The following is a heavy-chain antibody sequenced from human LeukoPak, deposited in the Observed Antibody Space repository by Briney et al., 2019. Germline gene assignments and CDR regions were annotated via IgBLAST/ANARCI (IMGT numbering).Heavy chain of an antibody. CDR2: IIAIFGTA. D-gene: IGHD3-22*01. V-gene: IGHV1-69*05. Sequence: ASVKVSCKASGGTFSSYAISWVRQAPGQGLEWMGGIIAIFGTANYAQKFQGRVTIDTDESTSTAYMELSSLRSEDTAVYYCAREAPAYYYDSGGYPGNYYFDYWGQGTLVTVSS. CDR1: GGTFSSYA. J-gene: IGHJ4*02. CDR3: AREAPAYYYDSGGYPGNYYFDY.